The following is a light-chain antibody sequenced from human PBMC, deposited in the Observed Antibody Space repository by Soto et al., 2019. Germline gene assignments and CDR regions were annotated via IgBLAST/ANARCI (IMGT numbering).Light chain of an antibody. V-gene: IGKV1-5*01. CDR2: DTS. J-gene: IGKJ1*01. Sequence: DIQMTHSPSTLSASVVGRVTITYRASQSLSGWLAWYQQKPGRAPKLLIYDTSSLKSGVPSRFSGSGSGTEFSLSISSLQPDDFATYYCQQYNSYSRSFGQGIKVDIK. CDR1: QSLSGW. CDR3: QQYNSYSRS.